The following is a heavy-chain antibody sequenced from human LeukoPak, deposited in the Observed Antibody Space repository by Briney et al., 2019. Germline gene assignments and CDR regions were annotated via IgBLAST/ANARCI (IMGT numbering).Heavy chain of an antibody. D-gene: IGHD1-26*01. CDR1: GFTFDDYA. CDR2: ISGDGGST. Sequence: GGSLRLSCAASGFTFDDYAMHRVRQAPGKGLEWVSLISGDGGSTYYADSVKGRFTISRDNSKNTLYLQMNSLRAEDTAVYYCAKDKKGDDYWGQGTLVTVSS. CDR3: AKDKKGDDY. J-gene: IGHJ4*02. V-gene: IGHV3-43*02.